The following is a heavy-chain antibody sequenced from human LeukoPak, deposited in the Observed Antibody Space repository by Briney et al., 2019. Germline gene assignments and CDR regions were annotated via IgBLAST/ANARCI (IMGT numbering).Heavy chain of an antibody. V-gene: IGHV3-30-3*01. J-gene: IGHJ4*02. Sequence: GGSLRLSCIASGFTFNTYSMHWVRQAPGKGLEWVAVLSFDGDEKHYADSVKGRFTISRDNSENTLYLQMNSLRAEDTAVYYCATGGSGYPNYWGQGILVTVSS. CDR2: LSFDGDEK. CDR1: GFTFNTYS. D-gene: IGHD5-12*01. CDR3: ATGGSGYPNY.